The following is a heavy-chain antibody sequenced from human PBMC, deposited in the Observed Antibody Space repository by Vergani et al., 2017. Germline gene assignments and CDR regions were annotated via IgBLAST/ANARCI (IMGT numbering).Heavy chain of an antibody. CDR2: IIPIFGTV. CDR3: ARVRCSSTSCYAGYYYYGMDV. CDR1: GGTFSSYA. Sequence: QVQLVQSGAEVKKPGSSVKVSCKASGGTFSSYAISWVRQAPGQGLEWMGGIIPIFGTVNYAQKFQGRVTLTSDESTSTAYMELSSLRSEDPAVYYCARVRCSSTSCYAGYYYYGMDVWGQGTTVTVSS. V-gene: IGHV1-69*05. D-gene: IGHD2-2*01. J-gene: IGHJ6*02.